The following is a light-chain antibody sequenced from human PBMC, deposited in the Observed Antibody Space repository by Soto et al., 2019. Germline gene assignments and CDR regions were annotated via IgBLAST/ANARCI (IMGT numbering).Light chain of an antibody. CDR1: QDIRNY. CDR2: DAS. V-gene: IGKV1-33*01. Sequence: IKMTQSPSSLSASVGDRVTITCHASQDIRNYLNWYHQKPGTAPNHLIYDASNMETGVPARFSGSGSGTDFTFTISSLQPEDIAKYYCQQYDNLRLTFGGGTKVDIK. J-gene: IGKJ4*01. CDR3: QQYDNLRLT.